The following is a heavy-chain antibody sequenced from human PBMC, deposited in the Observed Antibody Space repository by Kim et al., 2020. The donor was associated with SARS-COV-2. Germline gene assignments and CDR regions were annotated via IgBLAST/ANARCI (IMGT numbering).Heavy chain of an antibody. CDR2: IDPSDSYT. V-gene: IGHV5-10-1*01. Sequence: GESLKISCKGSGYSFTSYWISWVRQMPGKGLEWMGRIDPSDSYTNYSPSFQGHVTISADKSISTAYLQWSSLKASDTAMYYCASQRGYCSSTSCPWAFDIWGQGTMVTVSS. CDR3: ASQRGYCSSTSCPWAFDI. J-gene: IGHJ3*02. D-gene: IGHD2-2*01. CDR1: GYSFTSYW.